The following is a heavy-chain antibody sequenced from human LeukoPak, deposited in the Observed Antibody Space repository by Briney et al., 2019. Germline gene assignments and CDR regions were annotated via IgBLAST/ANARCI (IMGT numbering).Heavy chain of an antibody. J-gene: IGHJ4*02. V-gene: IGHV4-34*01. CDR3: ARVGEVPAAIGYFDY. Sequence: PSETLSLTCAVYGGSFSGYYWSWIRQPPGKGLEWIGEINHSGSTNYNPSLKSRVTISVDTSKNQFSLKLSSVTAADTAVYYCARVGEVPAAIGYFDYWGQGTLVTVSS. CDR1: GGSFSGYY. CDR2: INHSGST. D-gene: IGHD2-2*02.